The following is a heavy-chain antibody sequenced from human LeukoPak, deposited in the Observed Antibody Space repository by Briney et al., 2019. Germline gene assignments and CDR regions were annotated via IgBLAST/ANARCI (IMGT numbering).Heavy chain of an antibody. CDR2: IWYDGSNK. Sequence: PGGSLRLSCAASGFTFSSYGMHWGRQAPGKGLEWVAVIWYDGSNKYYADSAKGRFTISRDNSKNTLDLQMNSLRAEDKAVYYCAVYRCITMVRGVIITPDYWGQGTLVTVSS. D-gene: IGHD3-10*01. CDR1: GFTFSSYG. J-gene: IGHJ4*02. V-gene: IGHV3-33*01. CDR3: AVYRCITMVRGVIITPDY.